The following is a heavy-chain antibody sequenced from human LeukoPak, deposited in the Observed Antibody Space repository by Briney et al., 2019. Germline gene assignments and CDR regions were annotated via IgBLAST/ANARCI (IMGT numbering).Heavy chain of an antibody. J-gene: IGHJ3*02. Sequence: SETLSLTCTVSGGSISSYYWSWIRQPAGKGLEWIGYIYYSGSTNYNPSLESRVTISVDTSKNQFSLKLSSVTAGDTAVYYCARLRLRYDSNGYSTSYEAVDIWGQGTVVTVSS. CDR2: IYYSGST. CDR1: GGSISSYY. CDR3: ARLRLRYDSNGYSTSYEAVDI. V-gene: IGHV4-59*01. D-gene: IGHD3-22*01.